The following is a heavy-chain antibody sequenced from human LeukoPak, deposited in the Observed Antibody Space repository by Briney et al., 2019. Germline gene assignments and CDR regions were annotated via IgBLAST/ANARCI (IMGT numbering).Heavy chain of an antibody. Sequence: ASVKVSCKASGYTFTGYYIHWVRQAPGQGLEWMGWINPNSGGTNYAQKFQGRVTMTRDTSISTAYMELSRLRSDDTAVYYCARDLPGVYYYDSSGYYPFDYWGQRTLVTVSS. CDR3: ARDLPGVYYYDSSGYYPFDY. J-gene: IGHJ4*02. V-gene: IGHV1-2*02. D-gene: IGHD3-22*01. CDR2: INPNSGGT. CDR1: GYTFTGYY.